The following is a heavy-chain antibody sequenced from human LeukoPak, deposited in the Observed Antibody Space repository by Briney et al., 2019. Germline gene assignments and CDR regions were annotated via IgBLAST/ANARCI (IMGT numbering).Heavy chain of an antibody. V-gene: IGHV4-59*08. D-gene: IGHD6-6*01. CDR1: GGSISSYY. Sequence: PSETLSLTCTVSGGSISSYYWSWIRQPPGKGLEWIGYIYYSGSTNYNPSLKSRVTISVDSSKNQFSLKLSSVTAADTAVYYCARGDGIAARLSFFDYWGQGTLVTVSS. CDR3: ARGDGIAARLSFFDY. J-gene: IGHJ4*02. CDR2: IYYSGST.